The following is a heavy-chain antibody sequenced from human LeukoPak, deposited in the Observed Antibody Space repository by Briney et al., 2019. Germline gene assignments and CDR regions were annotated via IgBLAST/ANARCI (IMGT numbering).Heavy chain of an antibody. CDR1: GFTFSSYW. V-gene: IGHV3-7*01. CDR2: IKQDGSEK. J-gene: IGHJ4*02. Sequence: AGGSLRLSCAASGFTFSSYWMSLVRQAPGKGLEWVANIKQDGSEKYYVDSVKGRFTISRDNAKNSLYLQMNSLRAEDTAVYYRASPRYCSSTSCYLFYWGQGTLVTVSS. CDR3: ASPRYCSSTSCYLFY. D-gene: IGHD2-2*01.